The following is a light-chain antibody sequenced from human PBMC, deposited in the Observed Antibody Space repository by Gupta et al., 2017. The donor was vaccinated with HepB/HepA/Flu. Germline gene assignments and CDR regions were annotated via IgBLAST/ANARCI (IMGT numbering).Light chain of an antibody. CDR3: GTWDSSLSADVV. CDR2: DNN. CDR1: SSNIGNNY. V-gene: IGLV1-51*01. Sequence: QSVLTQPPSVSAAPGQKVTISCSGSSSNIGNNYVSWYQQLPGTAPKLLIYDNNKRPSGISDRFSGSKSGTSATLGITGLQTGDEADYYCGTWDSSLSADVVFCGGTKLTVL. J-gene: IGLJ2*01.